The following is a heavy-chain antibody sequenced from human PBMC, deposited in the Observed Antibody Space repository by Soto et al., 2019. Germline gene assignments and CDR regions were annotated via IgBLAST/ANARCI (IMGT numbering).Heavy chain of an antibody. CDR3: AREGPYCGGDCYQRDAFDI. CDR2: IYYSGST. CDR1: GGSISSYY. J-gene: IGHJ3*02. V-gene: IGHV4-59*01. D-gene: IGHD2-21*02. Sequence: SETLSLTCTVSGGSISSYYWSWIRQPPGKGLEWIGYIYYSGSTNYNPSLKSRVTIPVDTSKNQFSLKLSSVTAADTAVYYCAREGPYCGGDCYQRDAFDIWGQGTMVTVSS.